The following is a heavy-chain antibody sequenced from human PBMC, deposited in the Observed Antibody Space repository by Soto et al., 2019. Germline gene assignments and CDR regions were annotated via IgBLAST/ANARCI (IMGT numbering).Heavy chain of an antibody. V-gene: IGHV3-48*03. CDR2: ISSDGATI. J-gene: IGHJ6*02. CDR3: VRVGWGYDYGNGLDG. Sequence: PGGSLRLSCEVSGLTFSKFEMTWVHQAPGQGLEWVSSISSDGATIYYADSVKGRFTISRDNDKNLLYLRMNGLTPEDTALYYCVRVGWGYDYGNGLDGWGHGTTVTVSS. CDR1: GLTFSKFE. D-gene: IGHD3-16*01.